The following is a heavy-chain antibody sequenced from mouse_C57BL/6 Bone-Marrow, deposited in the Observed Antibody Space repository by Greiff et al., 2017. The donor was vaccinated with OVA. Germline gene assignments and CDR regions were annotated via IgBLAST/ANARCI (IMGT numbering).Heavy chain of an antibody. D-gene: IGHD2-4*01. CDR1: GFTFSSYG. Sequence: DVHLVESGGDLVKPGGSLKLSCAASGFTFSSYGMSWVRQTPDKRLEWVATISSGGSYTYYPDSVKGRFTISRDNAKNTLYLQMSSLKSEDTAMYYCARSPYDYDRGFAYWGQGTLVTVSA. V-gene: IGHV5-6*01. J-gene: IGHJ3*01. CDR3: ARSPYDYDRGFAY. CDR2: ISSGGSYT.